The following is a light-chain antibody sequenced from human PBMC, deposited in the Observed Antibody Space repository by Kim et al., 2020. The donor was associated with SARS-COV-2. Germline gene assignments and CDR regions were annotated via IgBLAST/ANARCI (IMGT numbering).Light chain of an antibody. V-gene: IGKV1-5*03. CDR3: QHYDSYSPWM. J-gene: IGKJ1*01. Sequence: SVGDRVTITCRASRDVSKYLAWYQQKPGKAPALLIYKASNLENGVPSRFRGGGSGREFTLTISGLQPEDFATYYCQHYDSYSPWMFGQGTNVDIK. CDR1: RDVSKY. CDR2: KAS.